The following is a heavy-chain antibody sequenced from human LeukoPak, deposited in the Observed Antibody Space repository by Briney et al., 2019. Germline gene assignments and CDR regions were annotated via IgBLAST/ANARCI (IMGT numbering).Heavy chain of an antibody. Sequence: ASVKVSCKASGYRFTGCYVHWVRQAPGQGLEGMGRINPNSGVTNYAQNFQGRVSMTRDTSISTAYMELSRLRSDDTAVYYCARQQEVSGYFDYWGEGTLVTVSS. CDR2: INPNSGVT. J-gene: IGHJ4*02. V-gene: IGHV1-2*02. D-gene: IGHD3-16*02. CDR3: ARQQEVSGYFDY. CDR1: GYRFTGCY.